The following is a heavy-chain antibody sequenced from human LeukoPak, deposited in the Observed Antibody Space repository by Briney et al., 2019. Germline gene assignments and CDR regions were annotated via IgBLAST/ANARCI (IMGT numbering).Heavy chain of an antibody. CDR2: IKQDGSEK. CDR1: GFTFSSYW. D-gene: IGHD4-17*01. Sequence: GGSLRLSCAASGFTFSSYWMSWVRQAPGKGLEWVANIKQDGSEKYYVDSVKGRFTISRDNTKNSLYLQMNSLRAEDTAVYYCASRSVTGWFDPWGQGTLVTVSS. V-gene: IGHV3-7*01. CDR3: ASRSVTGWFDP. J-gene: IGHJ5*02.